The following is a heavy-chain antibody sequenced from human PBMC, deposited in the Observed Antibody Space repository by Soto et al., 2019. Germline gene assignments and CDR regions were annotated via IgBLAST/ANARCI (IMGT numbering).Heavy chain of an antibody. J-gene: IGHJ3*02. V-gene: IGHV4-31*03. CDR2: IYYSGST. Sequence: QVQLQESGPGLVKPSQTLSLTCTVSGGSISSGGYYWSWIRQHPGKGLEWIGYIYYSGSTYYNPSLQSRGTISVDTSKNQSSLKLSSVTAADTAVYYCARATPDIVVVVAATPSEAFDIWGQGTMVTVSS. CDR1: GGSISSGGYY. CDR3: ARATPDIVVVVAATPSEAFDI. D-gene: IGHD2-15*01.